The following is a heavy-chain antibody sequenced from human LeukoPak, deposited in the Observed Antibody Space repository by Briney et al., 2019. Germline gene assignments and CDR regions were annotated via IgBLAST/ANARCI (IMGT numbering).Heavy chain of an antibody. J-gene: IGHJ6*03. D-gene: IGHD3-10*01. CDR1: GFTFDDYG. Sequence: PGGSLRLSCAASGFTFDDYGMSWVRQAPGKGLEWVSGINWNGGSTGYADSVKGRFTISRDNSKNMLYLQMNSLRAEDTAVYYCTKCLKWFGERNNYYYYMDVWGKGTTVTISS. CDR2: INWNGGST. V-gene: IGHV3-20*04. CDR3: TKCLKWFGERNNYYYYMDV.